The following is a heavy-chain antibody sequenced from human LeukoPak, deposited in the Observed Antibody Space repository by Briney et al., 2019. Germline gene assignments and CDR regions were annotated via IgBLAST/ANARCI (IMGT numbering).Heavy chain of an antibody. J-gene: IGHJ6*03. D-gene: IGHD5-12*01. CDR2: ISGSGDST. V-gene: IGHV3-23*01. CDR3: AKDLSTGYDWSYYYYYMDV. Sequence: GGSLRLSCAASGFTFASYAMSWVRQAPGKGLEWVSTISGSGDSTYYADSVKGRFTISRDNSKNTLYLQMNSLRAEDTAVYYCAKDLSTGYDWSYYYYYMDVWGKGTTVTVSS. CDR1: GFTFASYA.